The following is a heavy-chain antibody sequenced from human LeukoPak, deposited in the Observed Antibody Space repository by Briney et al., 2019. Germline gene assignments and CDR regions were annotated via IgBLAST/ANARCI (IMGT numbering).Heavy chain of an antibody. D-gene: IGHD3-16*01. CDR3: ATGLGGGYPHSPHY. V-gene: IGHV1-24*01. CDR1: GYTLTELS. J-gene: IGHJ4*02. Sequence: ASVKVSCKVSGYTLTELSMHWVRQAPGKGLEWMGGFDPEDSETIYAQEFQGRVTMTEDTSTDTAYMELSSLRSEDTAVYYCATGLGGGYPHSPHYWGRGTLVTVSS. CDR2: FDPEDSET.